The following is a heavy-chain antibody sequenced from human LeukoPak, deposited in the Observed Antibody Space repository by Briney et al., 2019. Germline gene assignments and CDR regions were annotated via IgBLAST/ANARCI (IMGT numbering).Heavy chain of an antibody. V-gene: IGHV3-48*03. CDR2: ISSSGSTI. CDR1: GFTLSSYE. CDR3: ARYSATYYVAFDI. D-gene: IGHD1-26*01. J-gene: IGHJ3*02. Sequence: GGSLRLSRAVSGFTLSSYEMNWVRQAPGKGLEWISYISSSGSTIYYADSVKGRFTISRDSAKNSPYLQMSSLRAEDTALYYCARYSATYYVAFDIWGQGTVVTVSS.